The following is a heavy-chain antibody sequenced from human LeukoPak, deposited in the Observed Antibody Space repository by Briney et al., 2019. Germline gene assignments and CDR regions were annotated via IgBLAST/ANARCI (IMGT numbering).Heavy chain of an antibody. Sequence: GGSLRLSCAASGFTFSSYAMSWVRQAPGKGLEWVSSISSSSSYIYYADSVKGRFTISRDNAKNSLYLQMNSLRAEDTAVYYCARDKAAGTVFDYWGQGTLVTVSS. CDR1: GFTFSSYA. CDR3: ARDKAAGTVFDY. D-gene: IGHD6-13*01. J-gene: IGHJ4*02. CDR2: ISSSSSYI. V-gene: IGHV3-21*01.